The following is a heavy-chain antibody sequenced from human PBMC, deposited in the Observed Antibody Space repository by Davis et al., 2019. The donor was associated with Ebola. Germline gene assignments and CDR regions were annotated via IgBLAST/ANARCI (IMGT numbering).Heavy chain of an antibody. D-gene: IGHD6-19*01. CDR2: INAGNGNT. Sequence: AASVKVSCKASGYTFTSYAMHWVRQAPGQRLEWMGWINAGNGNTKYSQKFQGRVTITRGTSASTAYMELSSLRSEDTAVYYCARQWLVRGYFDYWGQGTLVTVSS. CDR1: GYTFTSYA. CDR3: ARQWLVRGYFDY. J-gene: IGHJ4*02. V-gene: IGHV1-3*01.